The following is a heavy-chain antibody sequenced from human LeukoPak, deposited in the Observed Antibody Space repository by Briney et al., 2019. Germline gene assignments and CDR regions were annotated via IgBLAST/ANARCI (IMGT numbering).Heavy chain of an antibody. CDR3: AKTRGSPTGSIDY. CDR1: GFTFSSYA. J-gene: IGHJ4*02. Sequence: PGGSLRLSCAASGFTFSSYAMSWVRQAPGQGLEWVSAISGSGGSTYYADSVKGRFTISRDNLKNMLYLQMSSLRAEDTAVYYCAKTRGSPTGSIDYWGQGTLVTVSS. V-gene: IGHV3-23*01. CDR2: ISGSGGST. D-gene: IGHD1-26*01.